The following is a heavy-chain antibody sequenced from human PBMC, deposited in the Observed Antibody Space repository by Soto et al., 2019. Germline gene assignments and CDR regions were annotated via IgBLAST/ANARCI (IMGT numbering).Heavy chain of an antibody. CDR1: GYTFTSYG. CDR3: AIGRDGDY. CDR2: ISAHNGNT. D-gene: IGHD6-6*01. J-gene: IGHJ4*02. V-gene: IGHV1-18*01. Sequence: QVHLVQSGAEVKKPGASVKVSCKASGYTFTSYGITWVRQAPGQGLGWMGWISAHNGNTDYAQKRQGRVIVTRDTSTTTAYMELRSLRSADTAVDYCAIGRDGDYWGQGALVNVS.